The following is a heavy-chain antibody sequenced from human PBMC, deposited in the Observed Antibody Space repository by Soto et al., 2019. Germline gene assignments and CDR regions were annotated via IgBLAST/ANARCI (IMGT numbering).Heavy chain of an antibody. D-gene: IGHD3-22*01. J-gene: IGHJ3*02. Sequence: SVKVSCKASGGTFSSYAISWVRQAPGQGLEWMGGIIPIFGTANYAQKFQGRVTITADESTSTAYMELSSLRSEDTAVYYCAKTSRLTSYFYDSSGYLGALDICSQGTMVTVSS. V-gene: IGHV1-69*13. CDR1: GGTFSSYA. CDR2: IIPIFGTA. CDR3: AKTSRLTSYFYDSSGYLGALDI.